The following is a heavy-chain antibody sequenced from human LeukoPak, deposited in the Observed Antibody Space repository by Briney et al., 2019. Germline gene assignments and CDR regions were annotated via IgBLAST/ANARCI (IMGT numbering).Heavy chain of an antibody. V-gene: IGHV1-2*06. D-gene: IGHD6-13*01. CDR2: INPNSGGT. Sequence: ASVKVSCKASGYTFTGYYMHWVRQAPGQGLEWMGRINPNSGGTNYAQKLQGRVTMTTDTSTSTAYMELRSLRSDDTAVYYCAREQISSSWSYYYYYGMDVWGQGTAVTVSS. CDR1: GYTFTGYY. J-gene: IGHJ6*02. CDR3: AREQISSSWSYYYYYGMDV.